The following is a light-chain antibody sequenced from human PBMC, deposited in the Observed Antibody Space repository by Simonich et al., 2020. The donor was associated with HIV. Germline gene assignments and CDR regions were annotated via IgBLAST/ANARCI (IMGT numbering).Light chain of an antibody. CDR3: QQYYSSPRT. J-gene: IGKJ1*01. CDR1: QSVSSN. V-gene: IGKV3-15*01. CDR2: DAS. Sequence: IVMTQSPATLSVSPGERATHSCRASQSVSSNLAWYQQKPGQAPRLLIFDASTRATGVPAKFSGSGSGTEFTLTISSIQSEDFAVYYCQQYYSSPRTFGQGTKVEIK.